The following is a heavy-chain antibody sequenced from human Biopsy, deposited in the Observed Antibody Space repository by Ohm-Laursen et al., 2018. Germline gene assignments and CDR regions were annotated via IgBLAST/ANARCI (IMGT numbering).Heavy chain of an antibody. Sequence: SQTLSLTCPVSGDSISSYYWSWIRQPPGKGLDWIGYVYYTGSTDYNPSLQIRVTISVDTSKDHFSLRLRSVTPADTAIYYCARDRGYYSDRTVPGYFDLWGHGTLVTVSS. CDR1: GDSISSYY. J-gene: IGHJ2*01. CDR3: ARDRGYYSDRTVPGYFDL. V-gene: IGHV4-59*01. D-gene: IGHD3-22*01. CDR2: VYYTGST.